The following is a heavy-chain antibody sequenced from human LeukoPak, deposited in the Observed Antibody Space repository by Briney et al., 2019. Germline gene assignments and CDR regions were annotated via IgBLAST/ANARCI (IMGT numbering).Heavy chain of an antibody. V-gene: IGHV3-11*01. CDR2: ISSSGSTI. D-gene: IGHD3-16*01. CDR1: GFTFSDYY. Sequence: SGGSLRLSCAASGFTFSDYYMSWIRQAPGKGLEWGSYISSSGSTIYYADSVKGRFTISRDNAKNSLYLQMNSLRAEDTAVYYCARMWARGGRSKWYFDYWGQGTLVTVSS. J-gene: IGHJ4*02. CDR3: ARMWARGGRSKWYFDY.